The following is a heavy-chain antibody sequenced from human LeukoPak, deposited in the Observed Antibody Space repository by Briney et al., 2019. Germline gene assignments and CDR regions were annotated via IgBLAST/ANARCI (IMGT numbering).Heavy chain of an antibody. Sequence: ASVKVSCKASGYTFTNYGISWVRQAPGQGLEWMGWISAHNGNTIYAPKFQGRVTMTTDTSTSTAFMDLRSLRSDDTAMYYCARVSGYYDLSTQSQGWFDPLGPGNTGHRLL. CDR3: ARVSGYYDLSTQSQGWFDP. J-gene: IGHJ5*02. D-gene: IGHD3-9*01. CDR1: GYTFTNYG. CDR2: ISAHNGNT. V-gene: IGHV1-18*01.